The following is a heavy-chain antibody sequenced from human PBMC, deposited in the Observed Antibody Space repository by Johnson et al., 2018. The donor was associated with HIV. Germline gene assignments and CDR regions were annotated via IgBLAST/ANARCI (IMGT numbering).Heavy chain of an antibody. V-gene: IGHV3-30-3*01. CDR2: ISYDGSNK. CDR1: GFTFSSYA. CDR3: ARGHSPDAFDI. Sequence: QEQLVESGGGVVQPGRSLRLSCAASGFTFSSYAMHWVRQAPGKGLEWVAVISYDGSNKYYADSVKGRFTISRDNSKNTLYLQMNSLRAEDTAVYYCARGHSPDAFDIWGQGTIVTVSS. D-gene: IGHD6-13*01. J-gene: IGHJ3*02.